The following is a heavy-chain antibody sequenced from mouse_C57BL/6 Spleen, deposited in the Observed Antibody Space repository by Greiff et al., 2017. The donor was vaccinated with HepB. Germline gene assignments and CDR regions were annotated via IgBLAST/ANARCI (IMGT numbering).Heavy chain of an antibody. CDR1: GYTFSSYW. CDR2: IYPGSGST. V-gene: IGHV1-55*01. CDR3: ASRICGTCAWFAY. Sequence: QVQLQEPGAELVKPGASAKMSCKASGYTFSSYWIIWVKQRPEQGLEWIGEIYPGSGSTNYNEKFKSKATLTVDTSSSTAYMQLSSLTSEDSAVYYCASRICGTCAWFAYWGQGTRVTVSA. D-gene: IGHD1-1*02. J-gene: IGHJ3*01.